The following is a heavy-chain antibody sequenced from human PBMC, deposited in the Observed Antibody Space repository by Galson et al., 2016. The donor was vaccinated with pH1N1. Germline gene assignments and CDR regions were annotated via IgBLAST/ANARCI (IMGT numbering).Heavy chain of an antibody. V-gene: IGHV4-4*02. CDR2: IYHSGNT. CDR1: GDSISSPNW. CDR3: ARDLAADSERYYFYGMDV. D-gene: IGHD6-13*01. Sequence: SETLSLTCAVSGDSISSPNWWSWVRQTPGKGLESIGEIYHSGNTNYNPSLKSRVTLSVDKSKNQFSLKLTSVPAADTAVYFCARDLAADSERYYFYGMDVWGQGTTVTVSS. J-gene: IGHJ6*02.